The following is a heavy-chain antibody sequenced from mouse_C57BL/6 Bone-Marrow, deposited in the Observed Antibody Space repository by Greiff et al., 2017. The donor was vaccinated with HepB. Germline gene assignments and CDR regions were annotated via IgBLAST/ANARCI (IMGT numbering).Heavy chain of an antibody. Sequence: VTLKESGAELVRPGASVKLSCTASGFNIKDDYMHWVKQRPEQGLEWIGWIDPENGDTEYASKFQGKATITADTSSNTAYLQLSSLTSEDTAVYYCTTWGGYAMDYWGQGTSVTVSS. CDR3: TTWGGYAMDY. CDR2: IDPENGDT. CDR1: GFNIKDDY. V-gene: IGHV14-4*01. J-gene: IGHJ4*01.